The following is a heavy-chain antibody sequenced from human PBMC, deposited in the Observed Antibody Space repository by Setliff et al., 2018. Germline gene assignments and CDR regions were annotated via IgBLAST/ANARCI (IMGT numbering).Heavy chain of an antibody. CDR3: ARQLVAATMRAFDI. Sequence: GSLRLSCAASGFTVSSNYMSWVRQAPGKGLEWVSTIYSGGSTNHADSVKGRFTISRDTSENTLYLQMNSLRPEDTAVYYCARQLVAATMRAFDIWGQGTMVTVSS. J-gene: IGHJ3*02. D-gene: IGHD2-15*01. CDR2: IYSGGST. V-gene: IGHV3-66*02. CDR1: GFTVSSNY.